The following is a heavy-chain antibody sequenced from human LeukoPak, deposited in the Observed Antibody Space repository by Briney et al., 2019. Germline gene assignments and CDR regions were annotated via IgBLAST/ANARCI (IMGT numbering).Heavy chain of an antibody. CDR3: TGWQLVDV. CDR2: IKSKTDGGTT. D-gene: IGHD2-15*01. J-gene: IGHJ6*04. Sequence: GGSLRLSCAASGFTFSNAWMSWVRQAPGKGLEWAGRIKSKTDGGTTDYAAPVKGRFTISRDDSKNTLYLQMNSLKTEDTAVYYCTGWQLVDVWGKGTTVTVSS. CDR1: GFTFSNAW. V-gene: IGHV3-15*01.